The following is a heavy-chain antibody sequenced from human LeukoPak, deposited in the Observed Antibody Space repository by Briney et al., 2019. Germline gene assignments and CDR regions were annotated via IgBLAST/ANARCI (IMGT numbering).Heavy chain of an antibody. CDR1: GGSFSGYY. CDR3: ARDRFWSGYLQYPRPRYFDY. J-gene: IGHJ4*02. D-gene: IGHD3-3*01. V-gene: IGHV4-34*01. CDR2: IYYSGST. Sequence: SETLSLTCAVYGGSFSGYYWGWIRQPPGKGLEWIGSIYYSGSTYYNPSLKSRVTISVDTSKNQFSLKLSSVTAADAAVYYCARDRFWSGYLQYPRPRYFDYWGQGTLVTVSS.